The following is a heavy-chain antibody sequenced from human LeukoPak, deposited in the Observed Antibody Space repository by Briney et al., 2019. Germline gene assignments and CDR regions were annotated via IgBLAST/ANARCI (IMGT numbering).Heavy chain of an antibody. V-gene: IGHV1-24*01. CDR2: FDPEDGET. CDR3: ATEERGIAVAEGAFDI. D-gene: IGHD6-19*01. CDR1: GYTLTELS. J-gene: IGHJ3*02. Sequence: ASVKLSCKVFGYTLTELSMHWVRQAPGKGLEWMGGFDPEDGETIYSQKFQGRVTMTEDTSTDTAYMELSSLRSEDTAVYYCATEERGIAVAEGAFDIWGQGTMVTVSS.